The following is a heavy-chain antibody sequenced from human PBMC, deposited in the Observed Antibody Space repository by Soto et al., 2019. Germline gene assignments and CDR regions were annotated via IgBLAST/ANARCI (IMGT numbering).Heavy chain of an antibody. CDR1: GFTFRSYS. Sequence: EVQLLQSGGGLKRPGGSLRLSCVASGFTFRSYSMTWVRQAPGKGLEWVAAISGSGGATFYADSVKGRFTISRDNSKNTVYLQMNTLRADDTALYYCAKEGVHGWEAFDFWGQGTMVTVSS. CDR2: ISGSGGAT. J-gene: IGHJ3*01. V-gene: IGHV3-23*01. D-gene: IGHD1-26*01. CDR3: AKEGVHGWEAFDF.